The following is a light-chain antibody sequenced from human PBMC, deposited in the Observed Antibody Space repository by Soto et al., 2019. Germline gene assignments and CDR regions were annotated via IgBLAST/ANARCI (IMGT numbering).Light chain of an antibody. J-gene: IGKJ1*01. V-gene: IGKV1-27*01. CDR2: AAS. CDR3: QKYSSPPQT. Sequence: DIQMTQSPSSLSASVGDRVTITCRANQGISNFLAWYQQKPGQVPKLLMYAASTLHSGVPSRFSGSRSGTDFTLTISSLQPEDVATYYCQKYSSPPQTFGQGTKVEIK. CDR1: QGISNF.